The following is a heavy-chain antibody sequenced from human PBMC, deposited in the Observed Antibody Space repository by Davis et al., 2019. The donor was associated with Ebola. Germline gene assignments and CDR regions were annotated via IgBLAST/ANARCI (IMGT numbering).Heavy chain of an antibody. CDR2: IDPSDSYT. Sequence: KVSCKGSGYSFTSYWISWVRQMPGKGLEWMGRIDPSDSYTNYSPSFQGHVTISADKSISTAYLQWSSLKASDTAMYYCARRGFGDGYNAWGAFDIWGQGTMVTVSS. CDR3: ARRGFGDGYNAWGAFDI. D-gene: IGHD5-24*01. J-gene: IGHJ3*02. V-gene: IGHV5-10-1*01. CDR1: GYSFTSYW.